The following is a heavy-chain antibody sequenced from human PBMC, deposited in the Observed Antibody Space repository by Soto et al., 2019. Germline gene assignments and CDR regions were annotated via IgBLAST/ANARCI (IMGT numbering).Heavy chain of an antibody. Sequence: QVQLVQSGAEVKKPGSSVKVSCKASGGTFSSYAISWVRQAPGQGLEWMGGIIPIFATANYAQKFQGRVTMNADDSTNTAYMELSSLRSEDTAVYYCARDSVVATHAFDIWGQGTMVTVSS. CDR2: IIPIFATA. J-gene: IGHJ3*02. V-gene: IGHV1-69*12. D-gene: IGHD1-26*01. CDR3: ARDSVVATHAFDI. CDR1: GGTFSSYA.